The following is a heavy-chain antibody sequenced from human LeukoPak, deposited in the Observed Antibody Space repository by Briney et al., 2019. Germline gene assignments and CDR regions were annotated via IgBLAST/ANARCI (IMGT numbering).Heavy chain of an antibody. CDR1: GYSISSGYY. CDR3: AREGWQWLVHAFDI. CDR2: IYHSGST. Sequence: SETLSLTCTVSGYSISSGYYWGWIRQPPGKGLEWIGSIYHSGSTNYNPSLKSRVTISVDTSKNQFSLKLSSVTAADTAVYYCAREGWQWLVHAFDIWGQGTMVTVSS. D-gene: IGHD6-19*01. J-gene: IGHJ3*02. V-gene: IGHV4-38-2*02.